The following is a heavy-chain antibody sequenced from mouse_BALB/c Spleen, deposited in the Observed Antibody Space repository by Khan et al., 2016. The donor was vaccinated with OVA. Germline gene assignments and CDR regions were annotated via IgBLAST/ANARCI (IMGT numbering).Heavy chain of an antibody. CDR2: IWCDGST. CDR1: GFSLTSFG. V-gene: IGHV2-6*02. Sequence: VQLQESGPGLVAPSQSLSITCTVSGFSLTSFGVHWVRQPPGKGLEWLVLIWCDGSTTYNSALKSSLSISKDNSKSPVFLKMNSLQTDDTAMYSCARNSDPYAMDYWGQGTSVTVSS. CDR3: ARNSDPYAMDY. J-gene: IGHJ4*01.